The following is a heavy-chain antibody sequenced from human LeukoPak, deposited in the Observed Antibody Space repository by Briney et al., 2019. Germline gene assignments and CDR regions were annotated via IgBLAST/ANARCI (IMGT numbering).Heavy chain of an antibody. J-gene: IGHJ5*02. CDR1: GVIFSSYE. CDR2: IDRSGSTM. V-gene: IGHV3-48*03. CDR3: ARENPPSGFDP. Sequence: GGSLRLSCAASGVIFSSYEMNWVRQAPGKGLEWVSYIDRSGSTMHYADSVRGRFTISRDNAKYSVGLQMNSLTAEDTAVYYCARENPPSGFDPWGQGTLVIVSS.